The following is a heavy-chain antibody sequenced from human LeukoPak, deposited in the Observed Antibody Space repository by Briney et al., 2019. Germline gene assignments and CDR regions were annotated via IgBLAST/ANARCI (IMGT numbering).Heavy chain of an antibody. D-gene: IGHD2-2*02. CDR2: INSDGSCT. CDR1: GFTFSSYW. CDR3: ARVSGGGYCSSTSCYSWFDP. J-gene: IGHJ5*02. V-gene: IGHV3-74*01. Sequence: GGSLRLSCAAAGFTFSSYWMDWVRQAPGKGLVWVSRINSDGSCTTYADSVKGRFTISRDNAKNTLYLQMNSLRAEDTAVYYCARVSGGGYCSSTSCYSWFDPWGQGTLVTVSS.